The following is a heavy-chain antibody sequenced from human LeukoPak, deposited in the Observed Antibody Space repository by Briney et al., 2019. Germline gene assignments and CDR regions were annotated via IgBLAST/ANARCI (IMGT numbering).Heavy chain of an antibody. J-gene: IGHJ4*02. Sequence: PSETLSLTCTDSGGSISSGGYYWSWIRQHPGKGLEWIGYIYYSGSTYYNPSLKSRVTISVDTSKNQFSLKLSSVTAADTAVYYCARVQALTTVTIYYFDYWGQGTLVTVSS. D-gene: IGHD4-17*01. CDR1: GGSISSGGYY. V-gene: IGHV4-31*03. CDR2: IYYSGST. CDR3: ARVQALTTVTIYYFDY.